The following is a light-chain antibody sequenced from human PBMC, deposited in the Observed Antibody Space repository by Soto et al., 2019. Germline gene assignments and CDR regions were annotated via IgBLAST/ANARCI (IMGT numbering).Light chain of an antibody. CDR3: QHYNSYSEA. V-gene: IGKV1-5*03. J-gene: IGKJ1*01. Sequence: SVGDRVTITCRASQTISSWLAWYQQKPGKAPKLMIYKASTLKSGVPSRFSGSGAGTEFTLTISSLQPDDFATYYCQHYNSYSEAFGQGTKVDIK. CDR1: QTISSW. CDR2: KAS.